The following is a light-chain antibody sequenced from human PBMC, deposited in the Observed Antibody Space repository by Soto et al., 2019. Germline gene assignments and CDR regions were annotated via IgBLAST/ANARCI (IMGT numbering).Light chain of an antibody. Sequence: QLTQSPSSLSASVGDRVTITCRASQGISSHLAWYQQKPGKAHNLLIYAASTLQRGVPSRFTGSGSGTDFTLTISSLQPEDFATYYCQQLNSYQPTFGGGNKVAIK. V-gene: IGKV1-9*01. CDR1: QGISSH. J-gene: IGKJ4*01. CDR2: AAS. CDR3: QQLNSYQPT.